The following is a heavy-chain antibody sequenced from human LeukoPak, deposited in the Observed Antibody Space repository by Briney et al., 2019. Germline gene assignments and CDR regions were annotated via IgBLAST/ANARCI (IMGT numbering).Heavy chain of an antibody. CDR3: AKARAAGTYYFDY. CDR1: GFTFSSYA. Sequence: PGGSLRLSCAASGFTFSSYAMSWVRQAPGKGLEWVSAISGSGGRTYYADSVKGRFTISRDNSKNTLYLQMNGLRAEDTAVYYCAKARAAGTYYFDYWGQGTLVTVSS. V-gene: IGHV3-23*01. CDR2: ISGSGGRT. J-gene: IGHJ4*02. D-gene: IGHD6-13*01.